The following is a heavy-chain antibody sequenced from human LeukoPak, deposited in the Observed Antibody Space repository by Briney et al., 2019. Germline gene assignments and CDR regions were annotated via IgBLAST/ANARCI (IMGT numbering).Heavy chain of an antibody. CDR3: AKGLFGVVSTSWFDP. CDR2: ISGSGDST. Sequence: GGSLRLSCGASGFTFSSYAMSWVRLAPGKGLEWVSAISGSGDSTYYTDSVKGRFTISRDNSKNTLYLQMNSLRAEDTAVYYCAKGLFGVVSTSWFDPWGQGTLVTVSS. V-gene: IGHV3-23*01. J-gene: IGHJ5*02. CDR1: GFTFSSYA. D-gene: IGHD3-3*01.